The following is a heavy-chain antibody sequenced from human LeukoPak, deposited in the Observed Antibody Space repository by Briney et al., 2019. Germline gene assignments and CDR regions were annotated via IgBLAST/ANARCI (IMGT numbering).Heavy chain of an antibody. J-gene: IGHJ4*02. D-gene: IGHD3-3*01. V-gene: IGHV4-34*01. CDR2: INHRGST. CDR1: GGSFSGYY. Sequence: SETLSLTCAVYGGSFSGYYWSWIRQPPGKGLEWIGEINHRGSTNYNPSLKSRVTISVDTSKNQFSLKLSSVTAADTAVYYCARAERITIFGVVIRPRYYFDYWGQGTLVTVSS. CDR3: ARAERITIFGVVIRPRYYFDY.